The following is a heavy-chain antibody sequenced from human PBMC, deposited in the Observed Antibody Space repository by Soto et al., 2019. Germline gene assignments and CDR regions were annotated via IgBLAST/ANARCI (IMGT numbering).Heavy chain of an antibody. CDR2: ISSSSSTI. V-gene: IGHV3-48*02. CDR1: GFTFSSYS. D-gene: IGHD3-22*01. CDR3: ATDPHYYDTSGYCLDN. Sequence: GGSLRLSCAASGFTFSSYSMNWVRQAPGKGLEWVSYISSSSSTIYYADSVKGRFTISRDNAKNSLYLQMNSLRDEDTAVYYCATDPHYYDTSGYCLDNWGQGTLVTVSS. J-gene: IGHJ4*02.